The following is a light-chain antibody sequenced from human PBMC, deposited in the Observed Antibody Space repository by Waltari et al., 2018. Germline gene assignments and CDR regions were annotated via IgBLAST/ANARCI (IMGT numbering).Light chain of an antibody. J-gene: IGKJ4*01. CDR3: QQYDNWPSLT. CDR2: GAS. CDR1: QSVANN. V-gene: IGKV3-15*01. Sequence: EIVLTQSPAMLSVSPGERATLSCRATQSVANNLAWYQQKHGQAPRLLIYGASTRATGIPPRFSGSGSGTEFILTINSLQSEDSAVYYCQQYDNWPSLTFGGGTKVEIK.